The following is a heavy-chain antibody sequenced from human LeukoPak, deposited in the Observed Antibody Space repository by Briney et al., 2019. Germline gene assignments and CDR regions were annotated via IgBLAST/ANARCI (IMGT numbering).Heavy chain of an antibody. CDR2: INPNSGGT. D-gene: IGHD6-19*01. V-gene: IGHV1-2*02. CDR3: ARDQVAGTDY. J-gene: IGHJ4*02. CDR1: GFTFSSDG. Sequence: GGSLRLACAASGFTFSSDGIHWVRQAPGQRLEWMGWINPNSGGTNYAQKLQGRVTMTRDTSISTAYMELSRLRSDDTAVYYCARDQVAGTDYWGQGTLVTVSS.